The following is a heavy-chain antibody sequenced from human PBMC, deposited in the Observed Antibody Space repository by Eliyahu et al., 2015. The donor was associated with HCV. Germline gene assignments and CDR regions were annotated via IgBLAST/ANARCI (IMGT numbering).Heavy chain of an antibody. CDR1: GFTVSSND. V-gene: IGHV3-66*01. Sequence: EVQLVESGGGLVQPGGSQRLSCAASGFTVSSNDMTWVRQAPGKGLGWVSLIYSGGTTYYADSVKGRFTISRDHSKNTLYLQMNSLRAEDTAVYYCARVNTITTDYWGQGTLVTVSS. D-gene: IGHD4-17*01. CDR2: IYSGGTT. CDR3: ARVNTITTDY. J-gene: IGHJ4*02.